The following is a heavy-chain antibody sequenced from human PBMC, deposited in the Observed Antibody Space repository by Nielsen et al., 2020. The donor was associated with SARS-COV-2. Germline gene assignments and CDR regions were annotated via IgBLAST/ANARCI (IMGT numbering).Heavy chain of an antibody. CDR1: GFTFSNYG. CDR3: AKDLGVEIVGTMAPLDY. J-gene: IGHJ4*02. CDR2: IRYDGSNK. Sequence: GESLKISCAASGFTFSNYGMHWVRQAPGKGLEWVAFIRYDGSNKYYADSLKGRFTISRDNSKNTLYLQMNSLSPEDTAVYYCAKDLGVEIVGTMAPLDYWGQGTLATVSS. V-gene: IGHV3-30*02. D-gene: IGHD5-12*01.